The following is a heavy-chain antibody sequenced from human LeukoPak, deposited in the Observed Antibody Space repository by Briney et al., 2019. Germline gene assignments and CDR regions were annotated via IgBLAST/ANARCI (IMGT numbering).Heavy chain of an antibody. J-gene: IGHJ4*02. CDR1: GFTFSTYE. CDR2: ISSSGSTI. CDR3: ASRITMVRGG. D-gene: IGHD3-10*01. V-gene: IGHV3-48*03. Sequence: GGSLRPSCAASGFTFSTYEMNWVRQAPGKGLEWVSYISSSGSTIYYADSVKGRFTISRDNARNSLYLQMNSLTAEDTAVYYCASRITMVRGGGGQGTLVTVSS.